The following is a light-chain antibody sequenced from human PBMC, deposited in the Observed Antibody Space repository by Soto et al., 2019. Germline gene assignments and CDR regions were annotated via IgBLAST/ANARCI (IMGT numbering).Light chain of an antibody. CDR3: QQHSHWPPWT. CDR2: GAS. V-gene: IGKV3-11*01. J-gene: IGKJ1*01. CDR1: QSVSSNY. Sequence: EIVLTQSPGTLSLSPGERATLSCRASQSVSSNYLAWYQQKPGQAPRLLIYGASNRATDIPARFSGSGSGTDFTLTISNLEPEDFAVYYCQQHSHWPPWTFGQGTKVDIK.